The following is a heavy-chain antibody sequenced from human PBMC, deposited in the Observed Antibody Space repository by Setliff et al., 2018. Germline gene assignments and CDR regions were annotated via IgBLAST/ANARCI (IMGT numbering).Heavy chain of an antibody. CDR2: IIPVLGMT. D-gene: IGHD4-4*01. CDR1: GDPFNAYG. CDR3: SRVSEQYLAFDY. J-gene: IGHJ4*02. V-gene: IGHV1-69*10. Sequence: GASVKVSCKASGDPFNAYGVSWVRQAPGQGLEWMGAIIPVLGMTDYAQKFQGRLTITADQSTTTAYLDLGRLMSHDTAVYFCSRVSEQYLAFDYWGQGTLVTVSS.